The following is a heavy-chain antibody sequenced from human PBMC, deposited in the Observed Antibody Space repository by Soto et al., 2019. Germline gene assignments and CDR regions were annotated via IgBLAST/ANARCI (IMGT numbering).Heavy chain of an antibody. V-gene: IGHV3-23*01. J-gene: IGHJ4*02. CDR2: ISGSDGKT. CDR3: ARWSYLDY. Sequence: GGSLRLSCAASGFSFGSYALSWVRQAPGKGLEWVSTISGSDGKTFYADSVKGRFTISRDTSQSTLYLQMNSLRADDTAMYYCARWSYLDYWGQGTRVTVSS. D-gene: IGHD3-3*01. CDR1: GFSFGSYA.